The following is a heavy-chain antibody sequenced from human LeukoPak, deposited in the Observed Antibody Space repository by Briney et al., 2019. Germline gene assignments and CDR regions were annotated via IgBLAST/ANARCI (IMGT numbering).Heavy chain of an antibody. D-gene: IGHD3-10*01. CDR1: GFTFSSYA. CDR3: AKEAMVRGVIITSSPLPSDY. CDR2: ISGSGGST. Sequence: PGGSLRLSCAASGFTFSSYAMSWVRQAPGKGLEWVSAISGSGGSTYYADSVKGRFTISRDNSKNTLYLQMNSLRAEDTAVYYCAKEAMVRGVIITSSPLPSDYWGQGTLVTVSS. V-gene: IGHV3-23*01. J-gene: IGHJ4*02.